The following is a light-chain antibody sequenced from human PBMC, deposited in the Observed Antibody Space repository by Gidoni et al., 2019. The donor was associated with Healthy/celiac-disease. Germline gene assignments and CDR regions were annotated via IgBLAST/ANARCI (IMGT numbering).Light chain of an antibody. V-gene: IGKV1-33*01. Sequence: DIQMTPSPSSLSASVGDLVTITCQASHDISRSVNWYQQKPGKAPKLLIYDASNLETGVPSRFSGSGSGTDFTFTISSLQPEDIATYYCQQYDNLPRFGPGTKVDIK. CDR1: HDISRS. CDR2: DAS. CDR3: QQYDNLPR. J-gene: IGKJ3*01.